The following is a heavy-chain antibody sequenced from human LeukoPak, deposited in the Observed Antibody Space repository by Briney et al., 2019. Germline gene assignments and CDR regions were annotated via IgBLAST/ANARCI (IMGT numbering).Heavy chain of an antibody. CDR2: ISFDGSDT. J-gene: IGHJ5*02. CDR1: GFSFMTYS. CDR3: ARLYDFWSGYLIFDP. D-gene: IGHD3-3*01. V-gene: IGHV3-30*04. Sequence: GGSLRLSCGASGFSFMTYSMHWVRQAPGKGLEWVAVISFDGSDTEYADSMKGRATISRDNAKNSLYLQMNSLRAEDTAVYYCARLYDFWSGYLIFDPWGQGTLVTVSS.